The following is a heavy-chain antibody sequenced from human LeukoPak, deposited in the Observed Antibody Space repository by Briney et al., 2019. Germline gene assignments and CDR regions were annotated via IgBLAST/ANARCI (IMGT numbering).Heavy chain of an antibody. Sequence: ASVKVSCKTSGYSFTGYFIHWVRQAPGQGLEWMGGINPNSNDTNSAQTFQGRVTMTRDTSISTAYMELSRLRSDDTAVYYCARDLGYWGQGTLVTVSS. CDR2: INPNSNDT. CDR3: ARDLGY. J-gene: IGHJ4*02. V-gene: IGHV1-2*02. CDR1: GYSFTGYF.